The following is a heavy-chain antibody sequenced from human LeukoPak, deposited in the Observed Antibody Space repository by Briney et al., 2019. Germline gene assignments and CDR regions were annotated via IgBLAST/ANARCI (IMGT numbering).Heavy chain of an antibody. D-gene: IGHD6-19*01. CDR1: GGSVSSGSYY. CDR3: ARGRYSSGWYPRG. Sequence: PSETLSLTCTVSGGSVSSGSYYWSWIRQPPGKGLEWIGYIYYSGSTNYNPSLKSRVTISVDTSKNQFSLKLSSVTAADTAVYYCARGRYSSGWYPRGWGQGTLVTVSS. V-gene: IGHV4-61*01. CDR2: IYYSGST. J-gene: IGHJ4*02.